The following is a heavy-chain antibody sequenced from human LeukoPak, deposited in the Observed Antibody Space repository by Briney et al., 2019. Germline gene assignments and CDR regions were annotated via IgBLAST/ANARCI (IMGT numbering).Heavy chain of an antibody. V-gene: IGHV3-7*01. Sequence: PGGSLRLSCAASGFTFSSYWMNWVRQAPGKGLEWVANIKQDGSEKYYVDSVKGRFTISRDNAKNSLYLQMNSLRAEDTAVYYCASVVVVAATKSKAFDIWGQGTMVTVSS. CDR1: GFTFSSYW. CDR3: ASVVVVAATKSKAFDI. D-gene: IGHD2-15*01. J-gene: IGHJ3*02. CDR2: IKQDGSEK.